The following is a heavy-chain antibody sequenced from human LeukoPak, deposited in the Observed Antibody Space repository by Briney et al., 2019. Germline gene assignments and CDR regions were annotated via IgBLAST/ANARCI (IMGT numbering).Heavy chain of an antibody. V-gene: IGHV3-7*03. J-gene: IGHJ4*02. Sequence: PGGSLRLSCAASGFTFSDFWMSWVRQAPGKGLEWVASVYKDGSEKNYADFVKGRFTISRDNTQSSLYLQMNSLRAEDTAVYYCARTRASLAFWGQGTLVTVSS. D-gene: IGHD3-10*01. CDR2: VYKDGSEK. CDR3: ARTRASLAF. CDR1: GFTFSDFW.